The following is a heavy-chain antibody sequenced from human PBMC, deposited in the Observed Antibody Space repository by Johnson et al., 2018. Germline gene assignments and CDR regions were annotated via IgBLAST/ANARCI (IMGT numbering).Heavy chain of an antibody. Sequence: VQLVQSVGGLVKPGGSLRLSCVASGFTYSGYSMNWVRQAPGKGLEWVSSISSSSTYIYYADSVKGRATISRDNAKKSLYLQMNRLGAADTAVYYCAGESLGALTVYAPYYHYMDVWGKGTTVNVSS. CDR1: GFTYSGYS. CDR2: ISSSSTYI. J-gene: IGHJ6*03. V-gene: IGHV3-21*01. D-gene: IGHD2-8*01. CDR3: AGESLGALTVYAPYYHYMDV.